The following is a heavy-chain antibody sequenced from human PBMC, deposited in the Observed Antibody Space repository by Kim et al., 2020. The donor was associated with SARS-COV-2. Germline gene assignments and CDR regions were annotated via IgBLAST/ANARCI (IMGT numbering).Heavy chain of an antibody. D-gene: IGHD3-10*01. CDR1: GYTFTSYG. V-gene: IGHV1-18*04. CDR3: ARAYYSYVGYYYYGMDV. CDR2: ISAYNGNT. J-gene: IGHJ6*02. Sequence: ASVKVSCKASGYTFTSYGISWVRQAPGQGLEWMGWISAYNGNTNYAQKLQGRVTMTTDTSTSTANMELRSLRSDDTAVYYCARAYYSYVGYYYYGMDVWGQGTTVTVSS.